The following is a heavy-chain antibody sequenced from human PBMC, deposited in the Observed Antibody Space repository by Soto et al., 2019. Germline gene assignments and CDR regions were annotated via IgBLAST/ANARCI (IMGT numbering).Heavy chain of an antibody. CDR2: ISSSSSYI. CDR1: GFTFSSYS. Sequence: GGSQRLSCAASGFTFSSYSMNWVRQDPGKGLEWVSSISSSSSYIYYADSVKGRFTISRDNAKNSLYLQMNSLRAEDTAVYYCARGTYDILTGYYSYYYYYMDVWGKGTTVTVSS. CDR3: ARGTYDILTGYYSYYYYYMDV. V-gene: IGHV3-21*01. D-gene: IGHD3-9*01. J-gene: IGHJ6*03.